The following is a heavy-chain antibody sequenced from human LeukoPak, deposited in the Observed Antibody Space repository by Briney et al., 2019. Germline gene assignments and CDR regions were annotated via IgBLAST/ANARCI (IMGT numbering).Heavy chain of an antibody. CDR3: ARGFHLNYDILTGYYRYGAFDI. Sequence: SETLSLTCAVYGGPFSGYLWSWIRQPPGEGLEWIGEINHSGSTNYNPSLKSRVSIPVDTSKEQFSLKMSSVTAADTAVYYCARGFHLNYDILTGYYRYGAFDIWGQGTTVTVSS. CDR1: GGPFSGYL. J-gene: IGHJ3*02. D-gene: IGHD3-9*01. CDR2: INHSGST. V-gene: IGHV4-34*01.